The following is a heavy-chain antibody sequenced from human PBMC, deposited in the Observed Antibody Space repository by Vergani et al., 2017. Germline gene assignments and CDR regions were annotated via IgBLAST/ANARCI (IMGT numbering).Heavy chain of an antibody. D-gene: IGHD2-2*01. J-gene: IGHJ5*02. CDR2: IYYSGST. CDR1: GGSISSYY. CDR3: ARVTVGCSSTSCYEVDP. Sequence: QVQLQESGPGLVKPSETLSLTCTVSGGSISSYYWSWIRQPPGKGLEWIGYIYYSGSTNYNPSLKSRVTISVDTSKNQSSLKLSSVTAADTAVYYCARVTVGCSSTSCYEVDPWGQGTLVTVSA. V-gene: IGHV4-59*01.